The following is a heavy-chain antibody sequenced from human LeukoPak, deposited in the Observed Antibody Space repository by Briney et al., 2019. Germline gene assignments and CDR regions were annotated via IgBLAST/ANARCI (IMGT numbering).Heavy chain of an antibody. CDR2: IIPIFGTA. J-gene: IGHJ5*02. Sequence: SLKLSCKASLVTFSSYAISWVRQAPGQQLGWMGGIIPIFGTANHAQNFQGRVTITADESTTTAYMELSSLRSEDTAVYYCARSTIVVVPAAMVPLPYNWFDPWGQGNLVTVSS. CDR1: LVTFSSYA. D-gene: IGHD2-2*01. V-gene: IGHV1-69*13. CDR3: ARSTIVVVPAAMVPLPYNWFDP.